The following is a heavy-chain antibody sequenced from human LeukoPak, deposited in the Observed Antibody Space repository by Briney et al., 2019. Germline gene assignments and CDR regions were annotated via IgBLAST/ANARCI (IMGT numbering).Heavy chain of an antibody. CDR2: IIPILGIA. CDR3: ARDDPSYYDSSGYDY. V-gene: IGHV1-69*04. J-gene: IGHJ4*02. CDR1: GGTFSSYA. Sequence: GASVKVSCEASGGTFSSYAIRWVRQAPGQGLEWMGRIIPILGIANYAQKFQGRVTITADKSTSTAYMELSSLRSEDTAVYYCARDDPSYYDSSGYDYWGQGTLVTVSS. D-gene: IGHD3-22*01.